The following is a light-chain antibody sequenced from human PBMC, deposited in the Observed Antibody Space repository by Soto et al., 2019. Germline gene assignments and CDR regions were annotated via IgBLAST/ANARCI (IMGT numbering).Light chain of an antibody. CDR2: ATS. Sequence: DIVLTQSPGTLSLSPGEGATLSFMASQPISSTYVAWYQQTPGQAPRLLIYATSNRGTGVPDRFRGSGSGTDFTLTINRLESEDFAVYYCQQYGGSWTFGQGTKVDIK. CDR3: QQYGGSWT. J-gene: IGKJ1*01. V-gene: IGKV3-20*01. CDR1: QPISSTY.